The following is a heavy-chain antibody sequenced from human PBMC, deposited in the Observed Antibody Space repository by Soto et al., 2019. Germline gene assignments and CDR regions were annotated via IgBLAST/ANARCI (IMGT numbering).Heavy chain of an antibody. Sequence: QVQLVQSGAEVKKPGSSVKVSCKASGGTFSSYTISWVRQAPGQGLEWMGRIIPILGIANYAQKFQGRVTITADKSTSTAYMELSSLRSEDTAVYDCARDLTIFGVVSKENAFDIWGQGTMVTVSS. CDR1: GGTFSSYT. CDR3: ARDLTIFGVVSKENAFDI. V-gene: IGHV1-69*08. D-gene: IGHD3-3*01. J-gene: IGHJ3*02. CDR2: IIPILGIA.